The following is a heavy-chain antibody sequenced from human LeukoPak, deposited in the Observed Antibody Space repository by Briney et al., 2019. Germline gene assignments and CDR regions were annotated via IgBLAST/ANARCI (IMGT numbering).Heavy chain of an antibody. V-gene: IGHV4-39*01. Sequence: SETLSLTCTVSGGSISSSSYYWGWIRQPPGKGLEWIGSIYYSGSTYYNPSLKSRVTISVDTSKNQFSLKLSSVTAADTAVYYCARLVATGGYFDYSGQGTLVTVSS. J-gene: IGHJ4*02. CDR2: IYYSGST. CDR3: ARLVATGGYFDY. CDR1: GGSISSSSYY. D-gene: IGHD5-12*01.